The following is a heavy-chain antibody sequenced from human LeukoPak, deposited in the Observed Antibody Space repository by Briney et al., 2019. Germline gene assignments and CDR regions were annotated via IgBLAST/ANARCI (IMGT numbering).Heavy chain of an antibody. D-gene: IGHD3-22*01. J-gene: IGHJ6*02. Sequence: GRSLRLSCAASGFTFSSYGMHWVRQAPGKGLEWVAVIWYDGSNKYYADSVKGRSTISRDNAKNSLYLLMNSLRAEDTAVYYCARDRTKYYYDNSGHRQSYYYYGMDVWGQGTTVTVSS. CDR2: IWYDGSNK. CDR1: GFTFSSYG. CDR3: ARDRTKYYYDNSGHRQSYYYYGMDV. V-gene: IGHV3-33*01.